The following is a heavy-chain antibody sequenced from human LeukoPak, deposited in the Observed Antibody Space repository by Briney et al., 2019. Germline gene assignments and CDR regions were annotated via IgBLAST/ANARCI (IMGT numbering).Heavy chain of an antibody. CDR1: GVTFSSYS. Sequence: KVFFKAPGVTFSSYSIRWVRQETGQGLEWMGGIIPIFGTANYAQKFQGRVTITADESTSTAYMELSSLRSEDTAVYYCARGPYSSSWYVHWGQGTLVTVSS. CDR2: IIPIFGTA. J-gene: IGHJ5*02. D-gene: IGHD6-13*01. V-gene: IGHV1-69*01. CDR3: ARGPYSSSWYVH.